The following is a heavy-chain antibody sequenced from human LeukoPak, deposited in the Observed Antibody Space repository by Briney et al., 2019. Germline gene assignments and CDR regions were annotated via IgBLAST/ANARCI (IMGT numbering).Heavy chain of an antibody. V-gene: IGHV4-38-2*02. CDR1: GYSISSDYY. CDR2: IYHSGST. CDR3: ARDLGPAYCGGDCSSPTY. Sequence: SETLSLTCTASGYSISSDYYWGWIRQPPGKGLEWIGNIYHSGSTYYNPSLKSRVSISLDTSKNQFSLKLSSVTAADTAVYYCARDLGPAYCGGDCSSPTYWGQGTLVTVSS. J-gene: IGHJ4*02. D-gene: IGHD2-21*01.